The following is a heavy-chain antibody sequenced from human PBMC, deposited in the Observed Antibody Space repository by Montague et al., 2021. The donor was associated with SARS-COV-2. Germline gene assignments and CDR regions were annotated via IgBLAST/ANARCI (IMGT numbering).Heavy chain of an antibody. CDR2: ISHSGST. V-gene: IGHV4-34*01. Sequence: SETLSLTCAVSGGSLSGYYWSWIRQPPGEGLEWIAEISHSGSTSYNPSLKSRVTISVDTSKNQFSLKLSSATAADTAVYDCARVPYRLLFVPRYYGMDVWGQGTTVTVSS. CDR3: ARVPYRLLFVPRYYGMDV. D-gene: IGHD2-2*01. J-gene: IGHJ6*02. CDR1: GGSLSGYY.